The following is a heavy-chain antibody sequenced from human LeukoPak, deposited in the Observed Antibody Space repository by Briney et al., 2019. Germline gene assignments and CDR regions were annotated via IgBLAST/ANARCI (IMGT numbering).Heavy chain of an antibody. Sequence: SETLSLTCTVSGGSISSYYWSWIRQPAGKGLEWIGRIYTSGSTNYNPSLKSRVTISVDTSKNQFSLKLSSVTAADTAVYYCARGPTPYSSSWYNYYYYYGMDVWGQGTTVTVSS. CDR1: GGSISSYY. D-gene: IGHD6-13*01. V-gene: IGHV4-4*07. CDR2: IYTSGST. CDR3: ARGPTPYSSSWYNYYYYYGMDV. J-gene: IGHJ6*02.